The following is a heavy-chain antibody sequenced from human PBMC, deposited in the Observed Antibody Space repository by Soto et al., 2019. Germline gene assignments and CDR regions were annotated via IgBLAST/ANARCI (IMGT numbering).Heavy chain of an antibody. CDR3: AKVGGGSGSRTYYYYYGMDV. J-gene: IGHJ6*02. D-gene: IGHD3-10*01. V-gene: IGHV3-30*18. Sequence: SLRLSCAASGFTFSSYGMHWVRQAPGTGLEWVAVISYDGSNKYYADSVKGRFTISRDNSKNTLYLQMNSLRAEDTAVYYCAKVGGGSGSRTYYYYYGMDVWGQGTTVNVSS. CDR2: ISYDGSNK. CDR1: GFTFSSYG.